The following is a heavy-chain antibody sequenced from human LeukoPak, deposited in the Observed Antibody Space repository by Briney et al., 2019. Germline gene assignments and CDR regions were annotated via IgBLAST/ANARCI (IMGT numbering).Heavy chain of an antibody. V-gene: IGHV1-18*01. Sequence: GASVKVSCKASGYTFTSYGISWVRQAPGQGLEWMGWISAHNGNINYAQKLQGRVTMTKDTSTNTAYMELRSLTSDDTAVYYCARDQTEALDYWGQGTLVTVSS. CDR2: ISAHNGNI. J-gene: IGHJ4*02. CDR1: GYTFTSYG. CDR3: ARDQTEALDY.